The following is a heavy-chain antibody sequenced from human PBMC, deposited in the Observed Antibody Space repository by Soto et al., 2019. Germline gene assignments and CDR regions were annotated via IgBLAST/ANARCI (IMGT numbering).Heavy chain of an antibody. J-gene: IGHJ5*02. CDR2: INAGNGNT. Sequence: GASVKVSCKASGYTFTSYAMHWVRQAPGQRLEWMGWINAGNGNTEYSQKFQDRVTITRDTSASTAYMELSSLRSEDTAVYYCARGRLSPPSWFDPWGQGTLVTVSS. CDR1: GYTFTSYA. CDR3: ARGRLSPPSWFDP. V-gene: IGHV1-3*01. D-gene: IGHD3-16*02.